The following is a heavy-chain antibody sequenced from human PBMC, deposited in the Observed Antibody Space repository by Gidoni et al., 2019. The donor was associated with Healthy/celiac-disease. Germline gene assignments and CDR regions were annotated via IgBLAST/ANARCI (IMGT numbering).Heavy chain of an antibody. CDR1: GGSISSSSYY. D-gene: IGHD3-16*01. J-gene: IGHJ4*02. CDR2: IYYSGST. Sequence: QLQLQESGPGLVKPSETLSLTCTVSGGSISSSSYYWGWIRQPPGKGLEWIGSIYYSGSTYYNPSLKSRVTISVDTSKNQFSLKLSSVTAADTAVYYCARGSIMITFGGVIGPPTFDYWGQGTLVTVSS. V-gene: IGHV4-39*07. CDR3: ARGSIMITFGGVIGPPTFDY.